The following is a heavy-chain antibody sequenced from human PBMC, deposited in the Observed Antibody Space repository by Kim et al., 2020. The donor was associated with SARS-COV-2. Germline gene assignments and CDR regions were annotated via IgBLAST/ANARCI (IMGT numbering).Heavy chain of an antibody. V-gene: IGHV4-39*01. J-gene: IGHJ4*02. CDR2: IYYSGST. CDR3: ARHDSSGYYYPGPQRN. D-gene: IGHD3-22*01. Sequence: SETLSLTCTVSGGSISSSSYYWGWIRQPPGKGLEWIGSIYYSGSTYYNPSLKSRVTISVDTSKNQFSLKLSSVTAADTAVYYCARHDSSGYYYPGPQRNWGQGTLVTVSS. CDR1: GGSISSSSYY.